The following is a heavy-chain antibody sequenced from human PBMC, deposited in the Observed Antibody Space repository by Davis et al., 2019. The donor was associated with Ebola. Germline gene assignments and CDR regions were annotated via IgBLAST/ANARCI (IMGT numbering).Heavy chain of an antibody. Sequence: PGGSLRLSCAASGFTFSSYAMSWVRQAPGKGLEWVSAISGSGGSTYYADSVKGRFTISRDNSKNTLYLQMNSLRAEDTAVYYCAKGTWDSSGYYYVGSIDYWGQGTLVTVSS. CDR1: GFTFSSYA. D-gene: IGHD3-22*01. J-gene: IGHJ4*02. CDR3: AKGTWDSSGYYYVGSIDY. CDR2: ISGSGGST. V-gene: IGHV3-23*01.